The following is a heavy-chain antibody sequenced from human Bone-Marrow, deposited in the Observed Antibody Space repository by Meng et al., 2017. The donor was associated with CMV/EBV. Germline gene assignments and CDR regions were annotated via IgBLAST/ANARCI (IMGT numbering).Heavy chain of an antibody. Sequence: GESLKISCAASGLTFSSYGMSWVRQAPGKGLEWVSAISASAGGTYDADSVKGRFTISRDNAKNTLYLQMNSLRAEDTAVYYCAKYSTVGERLYYFDYWGQGTLVTVSS. V-gene: IGHV3-23*01. D-gene: IGHD2-21*01. CDR1: GLTFSSYG. CDR3: AKYSTVGERLYYFDY. J-gene: IGHJ4*02. CDR2: ISASAGGT.